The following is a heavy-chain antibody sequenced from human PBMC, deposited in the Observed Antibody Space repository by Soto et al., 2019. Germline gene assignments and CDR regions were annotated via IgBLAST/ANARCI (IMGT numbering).Heavy chain of an antibody. Sequence: GGSLRLSCAASGFTLGSYWMSWVRQAPGKGLEWLATIKRDSSEKKYVDSVKGRFTVSRDNAKSSLYLHMDSLRVDDTAVYYCARGGTTSLDYWGQGTQVTVSS. D-gene: IGHD1-1*01. CDR3: ARGGTTSLDY. CDR1: GFTLGSYW. V-gene: IGHV3-7*03. J-gene: IGHJ4*02. CDR2: IKRDSSEK.